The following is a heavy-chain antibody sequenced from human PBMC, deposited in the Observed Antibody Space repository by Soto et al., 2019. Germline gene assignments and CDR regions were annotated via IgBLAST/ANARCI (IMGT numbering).Heavy chain of an antibody. D-gene: IGHD3-10*01. Sequence: ASVKVSCKASGYSLQTYSVRWVRQAPGQRLEWMGSINAGSGNAKYSPKFQDRVTITRDTSATTAYMELSSLRSEDTAVYFCARNRLLWFEDFDPWGQGTLLTVSS. CDR2: INAGSGNA. V-gene: IGHV1-3*01. CDR1: GYSLQTYS. CDR3: ARNRLLWFEDFDP. J-gene: IGHJ5*02.